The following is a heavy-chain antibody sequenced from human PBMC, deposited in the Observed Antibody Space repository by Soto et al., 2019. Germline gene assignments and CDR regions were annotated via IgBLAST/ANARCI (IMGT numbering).Heavy chain of an antibody. V-gene: IGHV3-66*01. CDR3: ARELPTTTYYYDSSGLDY. Sequence: GGSLRLSCAASGFTVSSNYMSWVRQAPGKGLEWVSVIYSGGSTYYADSVKGRFTISRDNSKNTLYLQMNSLRAEDTAVYYCARELPTTTYYYDSSGLDYWGQGTLVTVSS. D-gene: IGHD3-22*01. J-gene: IGHJ4*02. CDR2: IYSGGST. CDR1: GFTVSSNY.